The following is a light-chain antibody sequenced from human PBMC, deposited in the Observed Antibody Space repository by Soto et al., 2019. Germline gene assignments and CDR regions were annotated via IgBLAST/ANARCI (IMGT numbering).Light chain of an antibody. CDR3: IQHNSYPLT. Sequence: DIQMTQSPSSLSASVGDRVTITCQASQGITNYLNWYQQKPGKAPKRLIYAASSLQSGVPSRFSGSGSGTEFTLTIRSLQPEDFATYYCIQHNSYPLTFGGGTKVDIK. J-gene: IGKJ4*01. V-gene: IGKV1-17*01. CDR1: QGITNY. CDR2: AAS.